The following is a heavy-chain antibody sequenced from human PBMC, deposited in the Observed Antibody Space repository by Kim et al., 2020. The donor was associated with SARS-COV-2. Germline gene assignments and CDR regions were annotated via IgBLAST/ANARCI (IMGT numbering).Heavy chain of an antibody. CDR2: ISYDGSNK. D-gene: IGHD3-10*01. J-gene: IGHJ6*02. CDR1: GFTFSSYG. CDR3: ARARHGSGFGWGDV. V-gene: IGHV3-33*05. Sequence: GGSLRLSCAASGFTFSSYGMHWVRQAPGKGLEWVAVISYDGSNKYYADSVKGRFTISRDNSKNTLYLQMNSLRAEDTAVYYCARARHGSGFGWGDVWGQGTTVTVSS.